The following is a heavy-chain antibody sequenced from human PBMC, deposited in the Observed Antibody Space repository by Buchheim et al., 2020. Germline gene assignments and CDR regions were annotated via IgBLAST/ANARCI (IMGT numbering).Heavy chain of an antibody. CDR2: MNPNSGNT. V-gene: IGHV1-8*01. D-gene: IGHD3-3*01. Sequence: QVQLVQSGAEVKKPGASVKVSCKAFGYTFTSYDINWVRQATGQGLEWMGWMNPNSGNTGYAQKFQGRVTMTRNTSISTAYMELSSLRSEDTAVYYCARGRNYDFWSGYTYYYYGMDVWGQGTT. J-gene: IGHJ6*02. CDR3: ARGRNYDFWSGYTYYYYGMDV. CDR1: GYTFTSYD.